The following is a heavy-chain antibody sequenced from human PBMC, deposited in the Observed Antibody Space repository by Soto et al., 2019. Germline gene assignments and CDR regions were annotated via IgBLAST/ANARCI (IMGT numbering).Heavy chain of an antibody. J-gene: IGHJ2*01. V-gene: IGHV1-18*04. CDR1: GYTFTTYG. Sequence: ASVKVSCKASGYTFTTYGISWVRQAPGQGLEWMGWISVYNGNTNYAERLQGRVTMTTDTSTSTVYMELWRLRSDDTAMYYCARSDSYGSYWYFDLWGRGTLVTVSS. CDR2: ISVYNGNT. CDR3: ARSDSYGSYWYFDL. D-gene: IGHD5-18*01.